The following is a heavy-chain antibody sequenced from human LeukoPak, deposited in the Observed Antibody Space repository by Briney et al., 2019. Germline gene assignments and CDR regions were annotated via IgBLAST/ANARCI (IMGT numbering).Heavy chain of an antibody. V-gene: IGHV3-30-3*01. CDR2: VSYDGSNK. CDR1: GFTFSSYA. CDR3: AYRSGGSYY. D-gene: IGHD2-15*01. J-gene: IGHJ4*02. Sequence: GGSLRLSCAASGFTFSSYAMHWVRQAPGKGLEWVAVVSYDGSNKYYADSVKGRFTISRDNSKNTLYLQMNSLRAEDTAVYYCAYRSGGSYYWGQGTLVTVSS.